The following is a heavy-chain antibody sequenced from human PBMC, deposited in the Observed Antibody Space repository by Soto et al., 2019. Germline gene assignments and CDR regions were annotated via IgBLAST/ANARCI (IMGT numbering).Heavy chain of an antibody. CDR1: GYTFTNYY. V-gene: IGHV1-46*01. CDR3: ARVSGYYLPDY. CDR2: INPSGGST. D-gene: IGHD5-12*01. J-gene: IGHJ4*02. Sequence: ASVKVSCKASGYTFTNYYIHWVRQAPGQGLEWLGIINPSGGSTSYAQKFQGRVTITRDTSASTAYMELSSLRSEDTAVYYCARVSGYYLPDYWGQGTLVTVSS.